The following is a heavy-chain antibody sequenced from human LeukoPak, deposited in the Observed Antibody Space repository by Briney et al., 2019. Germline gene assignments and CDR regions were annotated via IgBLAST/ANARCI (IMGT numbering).Heavy chain of an antibody. J-gene: IGHJ4*02. D-gene: IGHD1-1*01. CDR1: GFTFSDSW. CDR2: VKGDATMK. Sequence: GGSLRLSCAASGFTFSDSWMTWVRHVPGKGLEWVANVKGDATMKFYMDSVKGRFTISRDNAKNSLYLEMNSLRAEDTAVYYCARDGIEEVTVLDSWGQGTLVTVSS. V-gene: IGHV3-7*01. CDR3: ARDGIEEVTVLDS.